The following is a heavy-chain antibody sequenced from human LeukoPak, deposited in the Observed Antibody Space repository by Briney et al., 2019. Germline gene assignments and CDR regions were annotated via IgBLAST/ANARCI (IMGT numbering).Heavy chain of an antibody. Sequence: ASVTVSCKASGYTFTSYGISWVRQAPGQGLEWMGWISGDNGYTQYAQKLQGRVTMTTDTSTSTAYVELRSLRSDDTAVYYCARDYNYVPDYWGQGTLVTVSS. CDR2: ISGDNGYT. J-gene: IGHJ4*02. V-gene: IGHV1-18*01. CDR3: ARDYNYVPDY. D-gene: IGHD3-22*01. CDR1: GYTFTSYG.